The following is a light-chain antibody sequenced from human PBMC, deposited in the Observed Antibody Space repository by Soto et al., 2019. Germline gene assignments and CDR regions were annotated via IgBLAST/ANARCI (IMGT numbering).Light chain of an antibody. CDR3: QQYGSPPWT. CDR2: DAS. J-gene: IGKJ1*01. V-gene: IGKV3-20*01. Sequence: EIVLTQSPGTLSLSPGERATLSCRASQSSSSYLAWYQQKPGQAPRLLIYDASSRATGIPDRFSGSASGTDFTLTISRLEPEDFAVYYCQQYGSPPWTFGQGTKVEIK. CDR1: QSSSSY.